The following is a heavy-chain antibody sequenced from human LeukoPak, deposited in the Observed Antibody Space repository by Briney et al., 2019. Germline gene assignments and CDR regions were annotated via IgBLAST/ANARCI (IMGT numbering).Heavy chain of an antibody. CDR1: GYTFTSYG. Sequence: ASVKVSCKASGYTFTSYGISWVRQAPGQGLEWMGWISAYNGNTNYAQELQGRVTMTTDTSTSRAYMELRSLRSDDTAVYYCARDYVHTNEFYCSGGSCYFDYWGQGTLVTVSS. CDR2: ISAYNGNT. CDR3: ARDYVHTNEFYCSGGSCYFDY. V-gene: IGHV1-18*01. J-gene: IGHJ4*02. D-gene: IGHD2-15*01.